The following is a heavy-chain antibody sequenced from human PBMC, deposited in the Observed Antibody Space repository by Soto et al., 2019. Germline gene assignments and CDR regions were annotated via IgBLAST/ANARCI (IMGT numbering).Heavy chain of an antibody. D-gene: IGHD1-26*01. CDR3: ANFDSGSYSYYYGMDV. V-gene: IGHV1-3*01. Sequence: GASVKVSCKASGYTFTSYAMHWVRQAPGQRLEWMGWINAGNGNTKYSQKFQGRVTITRDTSASTAYMELSSLRSEDTAVYYCANFDSGSYSYYYGMDVWGQGTTVTVSS. CDR2: INAGNGNT. J-gene: IGHJ6*02. CDR1: GYTFTSYA.